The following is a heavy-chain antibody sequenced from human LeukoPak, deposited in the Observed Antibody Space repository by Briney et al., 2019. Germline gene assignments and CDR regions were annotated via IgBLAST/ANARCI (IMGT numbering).Heavy chain of an antibody. CDR1: GYTFTGYY. D-gene: IGHD3-3*01. V-gene: IGHV1-2*06. J-gene: IGHJ4*02. CDR3: ARATITIFGVVSHIPPDY. Sequence: ASVKVSCKASGYTFTGYYMHWVRQAPGQGLEWMGRINPNSGGTNYAQKFQGRVTMTRDTSISTAYMELSRLRSDDTAVYYCARATITIFGVVSHIPPDYWRQGTLVTVSS. CDR2: INPNSGGT.